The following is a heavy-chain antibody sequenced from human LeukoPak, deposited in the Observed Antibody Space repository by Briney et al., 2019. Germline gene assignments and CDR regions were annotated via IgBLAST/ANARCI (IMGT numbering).Heavy chain of an antibody. CDR1: GFTFSSYA. CDR3: AKDRLFGVVIDY. J-gene: IGHJ4*02. D-gene: IGHD3-3*01. Sequence: GGSLRLSCAASGFTFSSYAMSWVRQAPGKGLEWVSAISGSGGSTCYADSVKGRFTISRDNSKNTLYLQMNSLRAEDTAVYYCAKDRLFGVVIDYWGQGTLVTVSS. V-gene: IGHV3-23*01. CDR2: ISGSGGST.